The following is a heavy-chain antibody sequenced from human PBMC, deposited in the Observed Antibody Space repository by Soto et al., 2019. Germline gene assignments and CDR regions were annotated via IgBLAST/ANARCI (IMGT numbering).Heavy chain of an antibody. J-gene: IGHJ6*02. D-gene: IGHD3-22*01. Sequence: SETLSLTCTVSGGSISSSSYYWGWIRQPPGKGLEWIGSIYYSGSTYYNPSLKSRVTISVDTSKNQFSLKLSSVTAADTAVYYCAREANYYDSSGYPMDVWGQGTTVTVSS. CDR1: GGSISSSSYY. CDR3: AREANYYDSSGYPMDV. V-gene: IGHV4-39*07. CDR2: IYYSGST.